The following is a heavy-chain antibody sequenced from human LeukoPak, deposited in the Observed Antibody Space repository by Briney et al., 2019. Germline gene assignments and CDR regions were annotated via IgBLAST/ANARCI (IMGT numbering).Heavy chain of an antibody. V-gene: IGHV3-7*03. CDR1: GFTFSSFW. D-gene: IGHD5-24*01. CDR2: IKQDGSEK. CDR3: AKEARVESSTWYFDY. J-gene: IGHJ4*02. Sequence: GGSLRLSCAASGFTFSSFWMSWVRQAPGKGLAWVANIKQDGSEKYFVDSVKGRFTISRDNAKNSLYLQMSSLRAEDTAVYYCAKEARVESSTWYFDYWGPGTLVTVSS.